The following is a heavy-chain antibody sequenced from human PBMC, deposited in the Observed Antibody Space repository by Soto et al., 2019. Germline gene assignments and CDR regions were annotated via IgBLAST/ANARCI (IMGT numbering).Heavy chain of an antibody. Sequence: QITLKESGPTLVKPTQTLTLTCTVSAFSLSTGGVGVGWIRQPPGKALEWLALIYCDDDKRYSPSLRSRLTITKDTSKNQVVLTMTNMDPVDTATYYCIQSRCGGDCLQSYASYYYYGMDVWGQGTTVTV. D-gene: IGHD2-21*02. CDR2: IYCDDDK. CDR3: IQSRCGGDCLQSYASYYYYGMDV. V-gene: IGHV2-5*02. CDR1: AFSLSTGGVG. J-gene: IGHJ6*02.